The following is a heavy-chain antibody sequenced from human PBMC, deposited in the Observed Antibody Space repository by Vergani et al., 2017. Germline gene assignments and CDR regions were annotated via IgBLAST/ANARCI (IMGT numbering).Heavy chain of an antibody. CDR1: GDSITYGAFY. J-gene: IGHJ5*02. D-gene: IGHD6-19*01. CDR2: IYYSENK. CDR3: ASDTHSGQRADR. V-gene: IGHV4-39*07. Sequence: QLQLQESGPGLVKPSETLSLTCTVSGDSITYGAFYWGWIRQSPGKGLEWIGSIYYSENKFYNPSLESRVTLSIDTTKNQFSLTLTSVTAADTAVYYCASDTHSGQRADRWGQGILVTVTS.